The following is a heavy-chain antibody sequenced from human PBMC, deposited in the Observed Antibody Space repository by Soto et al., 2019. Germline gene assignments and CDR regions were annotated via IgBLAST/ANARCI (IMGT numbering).Heavy chain of an antibody. Sequence: SETLSLTCTVSGGSISSYYWSWIRQPPGKGLEWIGYIYYSGSTNYNPSLKSRVTISVDTSKNQFSLKLSSVTAADTAVYYCARDSADYDFWSGYYTGRNYGMDVWGQGTTVTVS. V-gene: IGHV4-59*01. CDR1: GGSISSYY. J-gene: IGHJ6*02. CDR3: ARDSADYDFWSGYYTGRNYGMDV. CDR2: IYYSGST. D-gene: IGHD3-3*01.